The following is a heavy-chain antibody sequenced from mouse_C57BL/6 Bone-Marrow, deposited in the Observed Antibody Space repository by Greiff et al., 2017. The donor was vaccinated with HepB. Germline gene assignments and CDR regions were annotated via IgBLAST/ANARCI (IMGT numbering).Heavy chain of an antibody. J-gene: IGHJ2*01. V-gene: IGHV7-1*01. Sequence: EVKLMDSGGGLVQSGRSLRLSCATSGFTFSDFYMEWVRQAPGKGLEWIAASRNKANDYTTEYSASVKGRFIVSRDTSQSILYLQMNALRAEDTAIYYCARDAGGNYFDYWGQGTTLTVSS. CDR3: ARDAGGNYFDY. CDR1: GFTFSDFY. CDR2: SRNKANDYTT.